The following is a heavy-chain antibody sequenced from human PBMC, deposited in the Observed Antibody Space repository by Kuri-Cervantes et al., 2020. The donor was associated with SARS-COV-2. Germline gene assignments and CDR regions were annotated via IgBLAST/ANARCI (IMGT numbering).Heavy chain of an antibody. Sequence: ETLSLTCAASGFTFSSYAMHWVRQAPGKGLEWVSSISSSSSYIYYADSVKGRFTISRDNAKSSLYLQMNSLRAEDTAVYYCARGGSSGWYYFDYWGQGTLVTVSS. CDR3: ARGGSSGWYYFDY. J-gene: IGHJ4*02. CDR2: ISSSSSYI. V-gene: IGHV3-21*01. CDR1: GFTFSSYA. D-gene: IGHD6-19*01.